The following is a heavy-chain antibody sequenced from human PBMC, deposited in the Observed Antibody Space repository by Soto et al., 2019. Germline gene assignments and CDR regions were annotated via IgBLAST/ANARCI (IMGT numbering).Heavy chain of an antibody. Sequence: GGSLRLSCAASGFTFISDWMSWVRQAPGKGLEWVANIKQDGSEKYYVDSVKGRFTISRDNAKNSLYLQMNSLRAEDTAVYYCAREGITIFGVVTAFDIWGQGTMVTVSS. J-gene: IGHJ3*02. CDR2: IKQDGSEK. V-gene: IGHV3-7*01. CDR1: GFTFISDW. D-gene: IGHD3-3*01. CDR3: AREGITIFGVVTAFDI.